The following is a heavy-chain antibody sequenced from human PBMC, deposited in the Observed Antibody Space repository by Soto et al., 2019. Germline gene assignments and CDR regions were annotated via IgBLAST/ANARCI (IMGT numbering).Heavy chain of an antibody. D-gene: IGHD3-22*01. V-gene: IGHV1-8*01. CDR1: GYTFTSYD. CDR3: ARAQDDSSGYYYDY. Sequence: ASVKVSCKASGYTFTSYDINWVRQATGQGLEWMGWMNPNSGNTGYAQKFQGRVTMTRNTSISTAYMELSSLRSEDTAVYYCARAQDDSSGYYYDYWGQGTLVTVSS. CDR2: MNPNSGNT. J-gene: IGHJ4*02.